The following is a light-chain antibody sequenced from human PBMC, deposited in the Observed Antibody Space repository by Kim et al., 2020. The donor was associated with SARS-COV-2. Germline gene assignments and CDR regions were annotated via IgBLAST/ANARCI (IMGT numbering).Light chain of an antibody. V-gene: IGLV2-14*01. J-gene: IGLJ2*01. Sequence: QSALTQPASVSGSPGQSITISCTGTSSDVGGYNYVSWYQQRPDKAPKLMIYDVNKRPSGVSFRFSGSKSANTASLTISGLQAEDDGDYYCSSYTSRSTVVFGGGTKVTVL. CDR3: SSYTSRSTVV. CDR1: SSDVGGYNY. CDR2: DVN.